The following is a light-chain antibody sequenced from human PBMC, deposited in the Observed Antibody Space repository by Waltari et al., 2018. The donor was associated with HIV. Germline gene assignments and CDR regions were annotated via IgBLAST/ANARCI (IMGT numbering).Light chain of an antibody. V-gene: IGLV3-1*01. CDR3: QVWDNSSAVV. CDR1: KLGDRY. CDR2: QDT. J-gene: IGLJ2*01. Sequence: SPELTQAPSVSVSPGQTASLPCSGDKLGDRYSSWYQQKPGQSPVLVIYQDTKRPSGISERFSGSNSGNTATLTISGTQAMDEADYYCQVWDNSSAVVFGGGTKLTVL.